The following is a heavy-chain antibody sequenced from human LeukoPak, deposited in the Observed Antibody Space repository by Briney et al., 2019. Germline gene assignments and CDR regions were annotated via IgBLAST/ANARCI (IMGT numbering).Heavy chain of an antibody. J-gene: IGHJ6*03. Sequence: GGSLRLSCAASGFTFSRYGMSWVRQAPGKGLEWVSAISGSGGSTYYADSVKGRFTISSDISKNTLYLQMNSLRAEDTAVYYCARVLSGRGSLYDYYYYMDVWGKGTTVTISS. CDR3: ARVLSGRGSLYDYYYYMDV. CDR1: GFTFSRYG. CDR2: ISGSGGST. D-gene: IGHD3-10*01. V-gene: IGHV3-23*01.